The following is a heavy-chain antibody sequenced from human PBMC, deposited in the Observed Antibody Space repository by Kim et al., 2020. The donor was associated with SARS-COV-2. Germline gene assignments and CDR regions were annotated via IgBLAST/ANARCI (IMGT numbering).Heavy chain of an antibody. CDR3: SRIVVITGWFDP. CDR1: GDSISSYY. CDR2: IYHSETS. J-gene: IGHJ5*02. Sequence: SETLSLTCTVSGDSISSYYWSWIRQPPGKGLEWIGYIYHSETSKYNPSLKSRVTIWLDTSKNQFSLELSSVTAAATAVYYVSRIVVITGWFDPWAQGTL. D-gene: IGHD3-22*01. V-gene: IGHV4-59*01.